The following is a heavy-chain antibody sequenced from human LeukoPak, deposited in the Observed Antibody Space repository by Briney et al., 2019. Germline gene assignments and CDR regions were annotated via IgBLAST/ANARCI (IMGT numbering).Heavy chain of an antibody. CDR2: INPDSGGT. CDR3: ARTFYDTLDSDAFDF. CDR1: GYTFTGYY. D-gene: IGHD2/OR15-2a*01. J-gene: IGHJ3*01. V-gene: IGHV1-2*02. Sequence: ASVKVSCKASGYTFTGYYMHWVRQAPGQGLEWMGWINPDSGGTNNAQKFQGRVTMTRDTSISTAYMELSRLISDDTAVYYCARTFYDTLDSDAFDFWGQGTMVIVSS.